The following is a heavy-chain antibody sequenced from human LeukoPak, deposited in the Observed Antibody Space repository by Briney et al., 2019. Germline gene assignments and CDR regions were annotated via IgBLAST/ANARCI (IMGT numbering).Heavy chain of an antibody. Sequence: KPSETLSLTCTVSGGSISSYYWGWIRQPPGKGREGIWSIYYSGSTYYNPSLKSRVTISVYTSKHQSSLKLSSVTAADTAVYYCARHVLYYDILTGSYYYYYMDVWGKGTTVTISS. CDR2: IYYSGST. D-gene: IGHD3-9*01. J-gene: IGHJ6*03. V-gene: IGHV4-39*01. CDR3: ARHVLYYDILTGSYYYYYMDV. CDR1: GGSISSYY.